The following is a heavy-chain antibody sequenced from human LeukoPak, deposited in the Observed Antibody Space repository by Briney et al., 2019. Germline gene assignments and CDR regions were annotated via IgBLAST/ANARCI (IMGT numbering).Heavy chain of an antibody. D-gene: IGHD3-3*01. V-gene: IGHV3-30*03. CDR1: GFTFSTYG. Sequence: PGGSLRLSCAASGFTFSTYGMHWVRQAPGKGLEWVAVMSYDGGIKYYSDSVKGRFTISRDNAKNSLYLQMNTLRPEDTAVYYCARERQNKDFWSGGDYWGQGTLVTVSS. CDR3: ARERQNKDFWSGGDY. CDR2: MSYDGGIK. J-gene: IGHJ4*02.